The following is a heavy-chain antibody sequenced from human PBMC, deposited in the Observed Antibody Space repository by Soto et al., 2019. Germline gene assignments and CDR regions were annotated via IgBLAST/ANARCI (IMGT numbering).Heavy chain of an antibody. D-gene: IGHD3-10*01. CDR1: GFTFSNAW. CDR3: RTDWAKGRG. Sequence: GGSLRLSCAASGFTFSNAWMNLARQAPGKGLEWVGRIRIETHGGTTDYAAPVKGRFTISRDNSKNTMYINMNRMQTEDTAVYYCRTDWAKGRGCGQGPWVTV. J-gene: IGHJ4*02. CDR2: IRIETHGGTT. V-gene: IGHV3-15*01.